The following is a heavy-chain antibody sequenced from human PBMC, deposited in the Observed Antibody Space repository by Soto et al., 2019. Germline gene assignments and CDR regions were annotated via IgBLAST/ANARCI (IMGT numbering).Heavy chain of an antibody. D-gene: IGHD3-10*01. V-gene: IGHV1-69*13. CDR1: GGTFRNHV. J-gene: IGHJ4*02. CDR2: IIPIVGSP. CDR3: ARDLEFRDGNISHLDY. Sequence: PSVKVSCKASGGTFRNHVFNWVRQAPGQGLEWMGGIIPIVGSPNYPQKFQGRVTITADASTNTVYLEVSSLRSQDTAVYYCARDLEFRDGNISHLDYWGQGTLVTVSS.